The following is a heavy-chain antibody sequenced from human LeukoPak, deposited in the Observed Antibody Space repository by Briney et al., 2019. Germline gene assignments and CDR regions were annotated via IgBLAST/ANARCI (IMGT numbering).Heavy chain of an antibody. V-gene: IGHV1-18*01. D-gene: IGHD6-13*01. CDR3: SKVAGDRMDY. Sequence: VASVKVSCKASGYTFDTCGFCWMRQAPGHGLEWMGWISANTGKTDYAQKFQGRVTITTDTSTSTAYMVLRTLIPDDAAVYYCSKVAGDRMDYWGQGTLLTVSS. J-gene: IGHJ4*02. CDR1: GYTFDTCG. CDR2: ISANTGKT.